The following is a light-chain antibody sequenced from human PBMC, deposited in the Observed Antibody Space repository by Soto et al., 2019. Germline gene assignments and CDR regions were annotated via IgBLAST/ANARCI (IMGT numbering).Light chain of an antibody. CDR3: QQRSNWPPYT. CDR2: DAS. J-gene: IGKJ2*01. V-gene: IGKV3-11*01. Sequence: EIVLTQSPATLSLSPGERATLSCRASQSVSSYLAWYHQKPGQAPRLLIYDASTRATGIPARFSGSGSGTDFTLTISSLEPEDFAVYYCQQRSNWPPYTFGQGTKLDIK. CDR1: QSVSSY.